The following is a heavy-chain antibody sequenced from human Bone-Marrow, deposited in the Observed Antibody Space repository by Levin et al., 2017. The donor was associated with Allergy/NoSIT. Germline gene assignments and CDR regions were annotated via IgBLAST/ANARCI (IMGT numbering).Heavy chain of an antibody. Sequence: HTGGSLRLSCAASGFTFSSYDMHWVRQTPGKGLEWVAVISYDGSNKYYADSVKGRFTISRDNSKSTLYLQMNSLRAQDTAVYYCARVLLSYFFDYWGQGTLVTVSS. D-gene: IGHD3-10*01. CDR3: ARVLLSYFFDY. CDR2: ISYDGSNK. CDR1: GFTFSSYD. V-gene: IGHV3-30-3*01. J-gene: IGHJ4*02.